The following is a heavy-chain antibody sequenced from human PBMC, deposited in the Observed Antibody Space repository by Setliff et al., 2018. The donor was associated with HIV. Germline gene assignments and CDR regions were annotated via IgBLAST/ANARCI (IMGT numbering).Heavy chain of an antibody. CDR3: ARRGTIWHGVDYHYMDV. D-gene: IGHD2-15*01. CDR1: GVSIGNFY. Sequence: PSETLSLTCTVSGVSIGNFYWSWVRQSPGRGLEWIGFIFFTGTTNYNPSLKSRVTISVDTSKNQSSLNLTSVTAADTAVYYCARRGTIWHGVDYHYMDVWGKGTTVTVSS. CDR2: IFFTGTT. J-gene: IGHJ6*03. V-gene: IGHV4-59*08.